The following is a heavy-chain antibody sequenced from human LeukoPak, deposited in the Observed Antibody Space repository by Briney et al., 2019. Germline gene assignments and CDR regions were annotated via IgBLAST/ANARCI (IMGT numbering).Heavy chain of an antibody. V-gene: IGHV3-7*03. D-gene: IGHD6-19*01. CDR3: AKDNRRHYTSGPNPDSLH. CDR2: IKEDGSEK. Sequence: GGSLRLSCAVSGFTFSSYWMSWVRQAPGKGLEWVANIKEDGSEKYYVDSVKGRFTISRDNAKNSLYLQMNSLRAEDTAVYYCAKDNRRHYTSGPNPDSLHWGQGALVTVSS. J-gene: IGHJ4*02. CDR1: GFTFSSYW.